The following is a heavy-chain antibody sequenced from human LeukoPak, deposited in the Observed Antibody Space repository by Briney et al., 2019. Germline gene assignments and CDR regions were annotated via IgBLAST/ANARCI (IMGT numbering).Heavy chain of an antibody. CDR3: ARLARTPYNWFDP. J-gene: IGHJ5*02. D-gene: IGHD1-1*01. Sequence: PSETLSLTCTVSGGSISSSSYYWGWIRQPPGKALEWIGSIYYSGSTYYNPSLKSRVTISVDTSKNQFSLKLSCVTAADTAVYYCARLARTPYNWFDPWGQGTLVTVSS. CDR2: IYYSGST. CDR1: GGSISSSSYY. V-gene: IGHV4-39*01.